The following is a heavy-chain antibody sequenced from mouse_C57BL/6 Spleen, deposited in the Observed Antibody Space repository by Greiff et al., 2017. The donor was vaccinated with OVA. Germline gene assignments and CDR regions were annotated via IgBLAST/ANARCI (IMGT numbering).Heavy chain of an antibody. V-gene: IGHV3-6*01. J-gene: IGHJ4*01. D-gene: IGHD1-1*01. CDR2: ISYDGSN. Sequence: ESGPGLVKPSQSLSLTCSVTGYSITSGYYWNWIRQFPGNKLEWMGYISYDGSNNYNPSLTNRISITRAPSKTQFFLKLNSVTTEDTAKYSGASCLYETRDYGGQGPSVTVSS. CDR1: GYSITSGYY. CDR3: ASCLYETRDY.